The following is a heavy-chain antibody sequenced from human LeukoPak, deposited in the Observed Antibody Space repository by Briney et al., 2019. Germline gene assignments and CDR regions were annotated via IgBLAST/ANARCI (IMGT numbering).Heavy chain of an antibody. CDR1: GGTFSSYA. CDR2: IIPIFGTA. CDR3: ASNTYYYGSGSYLV. Sequence: GASVKVSCKASGGTFSSYAISWVRQAPGQGLEWMGGIIPIFGTANYAQKFQGRVTITADESTSTAYMELSSLRSEDTAVYYCASNTYYYGSGSYLVWGKGTTVTVSS. J-gene: IGHJ6*04. D-gene: IGHD3-10*01. V-gene: IGHV1-69*13.